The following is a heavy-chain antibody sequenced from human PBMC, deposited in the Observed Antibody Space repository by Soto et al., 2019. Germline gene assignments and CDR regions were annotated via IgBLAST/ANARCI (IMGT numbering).Heavy chain of an antibody. CDR2: ISGSGGST. CDR3: AKDSDRIAPAGTASADY. V-gene: IGHV3-23*01. D-gene: IGHD6-13*01. Sequence: GGSLRLSCAASGFTFSSYAMSWVRQAPGKGLEWVSAISGSGGSTYCADSVKGRFTISRDNSKNTLYLQMNSLRAEDPAVYYCAKDSDRIAPAGTASADYWGQGTLVTVSS. J-gene: IGHJ4*02. CDR1: GFTFSSYA.